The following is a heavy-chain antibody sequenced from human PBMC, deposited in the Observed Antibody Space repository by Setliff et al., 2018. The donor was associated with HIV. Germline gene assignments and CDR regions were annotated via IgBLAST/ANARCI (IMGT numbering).Heavy chain of an antibody. J-gene: IGHJ5*02. D-gene: IGHD6-13*01. CDR2: INTSGST. CDR3: ARDFKRYNSPCRFDP. V-gene: IGHV4-61*02. CDR1: NGSISSGTFY. Sequence: SETLSLTCPVSNGSISSGTFYWNWIRQPAGKGLEWIGRINTSGSTNYNPSLKSRVTISVDKSQNQFSLKLSSVTAADTAVYYCARDFKRYNSPCRFDPWGQGTLVTVSS.